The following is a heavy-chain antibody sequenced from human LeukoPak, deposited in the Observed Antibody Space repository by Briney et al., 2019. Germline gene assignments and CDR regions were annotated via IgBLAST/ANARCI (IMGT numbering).Heavy chain of an antibody. CDR1: GYTITDYY. D-gene: IGHD1-7*01. V-gene: IGHV1-2*02. J-gene: IGHJ3*02. CDR2: INPNRGGI. CDR3: ARARPGDWNYGGAFDI. Sequence: GASVKVSCKASGYTITDYYLHWVRQAPGQGLEWMGWINPNRGGINYAQKFQGRVTMTRDTSISTAYMELSRLRSDDSAVFYCARARPGDWNYGGAFDIWGQGTMVTVSS.